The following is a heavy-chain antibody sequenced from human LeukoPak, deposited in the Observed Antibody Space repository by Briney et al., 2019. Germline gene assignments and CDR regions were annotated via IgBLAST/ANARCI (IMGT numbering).Heavy chain of an antibody. CDR3: ATYSTGFDI. D-gene: IGHD6-19*01. CDR1: GGSFSDYY. Sequence: PSETLSLTCAVYGGSFSDYYWTWIRQPPGKGLEWIGEINHRGSTHYNPSLKSRVTISIDTSKKQFSLKLSSVTAADTAVYYCATYSTGFDIWGQGTVVTVSS. V-gene: IGHV4-34*01. J-gene: IGHJ3*02. CDR2: INHRGST.